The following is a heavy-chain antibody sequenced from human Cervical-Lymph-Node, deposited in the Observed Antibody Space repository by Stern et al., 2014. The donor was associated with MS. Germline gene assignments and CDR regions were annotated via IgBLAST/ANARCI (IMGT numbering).Heavy chain of an antibody. CDR1: SGPISSGGSF. CDR2: IHYSGTT. V-gene: IGHV4-31*03. Sequence: QLKLHESSPGLVKPSQTLSLTCSVSSGPISSGGSFYSWIRQHPGKGLEWIGYIHYSGTTQYNPSLKSRIAMSVDTSKNQFSLKMISVTAADTAVYYCATFAGVEDYGLWFGPWGQETLVTVSS. D-gene: IGHD4-17*01. CDR3: ATFAGVEDYGLWFGP. J-gene: IGHJ5*02.